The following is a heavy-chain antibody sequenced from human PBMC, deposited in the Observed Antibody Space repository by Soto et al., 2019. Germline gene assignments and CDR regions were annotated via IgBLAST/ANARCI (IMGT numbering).Heavy chain of an antibody. J-gene: IGHJ5*02. D-gene: IGHD3-10*01. CDR3: ARGLWFRELES. Sequence: GGSLRLSCAASGFTFSSYAMSWVRQAPGKGLEWVSVISGSGSNTFYADSVKGRFTISRDNSKNTLYLQMNSLRAEDTAVYYCARGLWFRELESSGQGTLVTVSS. CDR1: GFTFSSYA. CDR2: ISGSGSNT. V-gene: IGHV3-23*01.